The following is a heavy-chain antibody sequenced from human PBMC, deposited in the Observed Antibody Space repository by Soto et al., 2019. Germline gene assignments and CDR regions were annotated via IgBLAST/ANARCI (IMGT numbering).Heavy chain of an antibody. J-gene: IGHJ6*02. V-gene: IGHV1-2*02. CDR2: INPNNGGT. Sequence: ASLKISCKASGYTLTAYYLQWVRQAPGQGPEWMGWINPNNGGTNYAPKFQGRVAMTRDTYISTAYMEMSRLRSDDTAIYYCARDGPRMDGWGQGTSFTIP. CDR1: GYTLTAYY. CDR3: ARDGPRMDG.